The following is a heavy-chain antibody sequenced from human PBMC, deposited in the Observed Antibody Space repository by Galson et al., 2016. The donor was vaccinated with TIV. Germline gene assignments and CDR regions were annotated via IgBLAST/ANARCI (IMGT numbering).Heavy chain of an antibody. CDR1: GDSVSGNTAA. Sequence: CAISGDSVSGNTAAWNWVRQSPSRGLEWLGRTYYTSKWNTDYAVSVKGRIIIGPDTSMNQVSLQLSSVIPDDTAVYYGSRGNWNYGMGGAMDVWGRGTTVTVSS. D-gene: IGHD1-7*01. V-gene: IGHV6-1*01. J-gene: IGHJ6*02. CDR3: SRGNWNYGMGGAMDV. CDR2: TYYTSKWNT.